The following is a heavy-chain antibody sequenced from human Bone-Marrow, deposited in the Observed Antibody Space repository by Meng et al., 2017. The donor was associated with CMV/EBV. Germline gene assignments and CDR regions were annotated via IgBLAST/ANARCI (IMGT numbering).Heavy chain of an antibody. D-gene: IGHD3-16*01. CDR2: ITTKADNYAT. Sequence: GESLKISCAASGFTFSNSDMNWVRQTSGKGLEWLGRITTKADNYATISGPSVKGRFTMSRDDSKTTAYLHMNSLKTEDTAVYYCTTASGFWGTHGLDVWGQGTTVTVSS. CDR1: GFTFSNSD. V-gene: IGHV3-73*01. J-gene: IGHJ6*02. CDR3: TTASGFWGTHGLDV.